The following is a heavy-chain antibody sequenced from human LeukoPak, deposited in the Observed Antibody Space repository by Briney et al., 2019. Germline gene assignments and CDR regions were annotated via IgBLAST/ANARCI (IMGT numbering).Heavy chain of an antibody. CDR1: GFTFSSYA. CDR2: ISYDGSNK. CDR3: AKTSPPYFDWAPVDS. J-gene: IGHJ4*02. V-gene: IGHV3-30*04. D-gene: IGHD3-9*01. Sequence: GGSLRLSCAASGFTFSSYAMHWVRQAPGKGLEWVALISYDGSNKYYADSVKGRFTISRDNSKNTLSLQMNSLRAEDTAVYYCAKTSPPYFDWAPVDSWGQGTLVTVSS.